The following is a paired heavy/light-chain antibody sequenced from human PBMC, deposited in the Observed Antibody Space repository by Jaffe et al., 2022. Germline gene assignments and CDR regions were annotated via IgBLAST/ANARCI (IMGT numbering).Light chain of an antibody. CDR1: SSNIGSNN. Sequence: QSVLTQPPSASGTPGQRVTISCSGSSSNIGSNNVYWYQQLPGTAPKLLIFRNDQRPSGVPDRFSGSKSGTSASLAISGLRSEDEADYYCAAWDDSLSSYVVFGGGTKLTVL. V-gene: IGLV1-47*01. CDR3: AAWDDSLSSYVV. CDR2: RND. J-gene: IGLJ2*01.
Heavy chain of an antibody. V-gene: IGHV2-5*02. CDR3: ARTGYCTSTSCHAAELLLDY. Sequence: QITLKESGPTLVKPTQTLTLTCTFSGFSLSTSGVGVGWIRQPPGKALEWLAFIYWDDNKRHSPSLKHRLTITKDTSKNQVVLTMTNMDPVDTATYYCARTGYCTSTSCHAAELLLDYWGQGTLVTVSS. CDR1: GFSLSTSGVG. CDR2: IYWDDNK. J-gene: IGHJ4*02. D-gene: IGHD2-2*01.